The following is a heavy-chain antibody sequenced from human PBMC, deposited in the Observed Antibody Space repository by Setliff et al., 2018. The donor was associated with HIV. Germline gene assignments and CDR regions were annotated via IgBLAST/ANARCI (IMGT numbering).Heavy chain of an antibody. CDR2: IIPILGVA. V-gene: IGHV1-69*02. CDR1: RSTFNSLT. D-gene: IGHD3-3*01. Sequence: GASVKVSCKASRSTFNSLTINWVRQAPGQGLDWMGRIIPILGVANYAQRFQGKVTITADKSTSTAYMELTSLRFDDTAMYYCVRGVQSPPHYSYYYMDVWGEGTMVTVSS. J-gene: IGHJ6*03. CDR3: VRGVQSPPHYSYYYMDV.